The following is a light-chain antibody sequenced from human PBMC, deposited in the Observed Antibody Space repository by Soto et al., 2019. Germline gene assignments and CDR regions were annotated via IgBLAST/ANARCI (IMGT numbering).Light chain of an antibody. J-gene: IGKJ1*01. CDR3: QQANSCPWT. CDR2: AAS. CDR1: QGISSW. Sequence: DIQMTQSPSSVSASVGDRVTITCRASQGISSWLAWYQQKPGKAPKLLIYAASSLQSGVPSRFRGSVSGADFALNISRLQPEDFATHYCQQANSCPWTFGQGTKVDIK. V-gene: IGKV1D-12*01.